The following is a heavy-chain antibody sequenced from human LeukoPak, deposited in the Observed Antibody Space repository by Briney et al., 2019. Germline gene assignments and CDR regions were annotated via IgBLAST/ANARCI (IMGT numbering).Heavy chain of an antibody. J-gene: IGHJ4*02. CDR2: IYHSGST. CDR1: GVSISTGGYS. CDR3: ARTPEFGELLTKGGYFDY. Sequence: PSETLSLTCAVSGVSISTGGYSWSWIRQPPGKGLEWIGYIYHSGSTYYNPSLKSRVTISVDRAKNQFSLKLSSVTAADTAVYYCARTPEFGELLTKGGYFDYWGQGTLVTVSS. V-gene: IGHV4-30-2*01. D-gene: IGHD3-10*01.